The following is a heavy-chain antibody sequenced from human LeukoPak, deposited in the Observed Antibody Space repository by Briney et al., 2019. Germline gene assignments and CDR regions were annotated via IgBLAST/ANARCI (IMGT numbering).Heavy chain of an antibody. V-gene: IGHV4-59*08. CDR2: IYYSGNS. CDR1: GGSISNYY. J-gene: IGHJ4*02. Sequence: PSETLSLTCTVSGGSISNYYWSWIRQPPGKGLEWIGYIYYSGNSNYNPSLKSRVTISVDTSKNQLSLKLSSVTAADTAVYYCARHYDFWSGYYQNWGQGILVTVSS. D-gene: IGHD3-3*01. CDR3: ARHYDFWSGYYQN.